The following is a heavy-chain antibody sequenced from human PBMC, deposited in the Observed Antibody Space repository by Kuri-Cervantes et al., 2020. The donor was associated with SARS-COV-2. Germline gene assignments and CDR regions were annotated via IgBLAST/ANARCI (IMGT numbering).Heavy chain of an antibody. CDR1: GGSISSYY. CDR2: IYNSGST. V-gene: IGHV4-59*12. CDR3: ARSHDLWWFDP. J-gene: IGHJ5*02. Sequence: LRLSGAVSGGSISSYYWSWIRQPPGKGLEWIGYIYNSGSTNYNPSLKSRVTISVDTSKNQFSLKLSSVTAADTAVDYCARSHDLWWFDPLGQGTLVTVSS. D-gene: IGHD3-3*01.